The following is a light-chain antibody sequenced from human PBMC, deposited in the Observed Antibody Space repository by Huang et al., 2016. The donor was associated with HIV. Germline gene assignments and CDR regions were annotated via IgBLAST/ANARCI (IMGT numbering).Light chain of an antibody. Sequence: IQLTQSPSSLSASVGDRVIITCRASQDISNYLAWYQQKQGNAPKRLIHAASTLQSGVPARFSGSGSGTDFALTISSLQPEDFGTYYCQQLNSYPLTFGGGTKVEIK. CDR1: QDISNY. CDR2: AAS. J-gene: IGKJ4*01. CDR3: QQLNSYPLT. V-gene: IGKV1-9*01.